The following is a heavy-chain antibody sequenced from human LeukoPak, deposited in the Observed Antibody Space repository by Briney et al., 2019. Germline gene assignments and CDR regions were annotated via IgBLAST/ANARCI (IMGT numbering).Heavy chain of an antibody. J-gene: IGHJ2*01. Sequence: SETLSLTCTVSGGSISSYYWSWIRQSPGKGLEWIGYIYHTGSTNYNPSLKSRVTISVDTSDSQFSLKLSSVSAADTAVYYCARVDSNGFDLWGRGTLVTVSS. V-gene: IGHV4-59*01. D-gene: IGHD5-18*01. CDR2: IYHTGST. CDR3: ARVDSNGFDL. CDR1: GGSISSYY.